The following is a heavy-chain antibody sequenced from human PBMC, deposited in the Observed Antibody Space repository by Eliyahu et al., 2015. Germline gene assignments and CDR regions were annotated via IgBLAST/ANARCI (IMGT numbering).Heavy chain of an antibody. CDR3: ARSRSISIQLWLHRDWFDP. D-gene: IGHD5-18*01. V-gene: IGHV4-34*01. J-gene: IGHJ5*02. Sequence: QVQLQQWGAGLLKPSETLSLTCAVYGGSFSGYYWSWIRQPPGKGLEWIGKINHSGSTNYNPSLKSRVTISVDTSKNQFSLKLSSVTAADTAVYYCARSRSISIQLWLHRDWFDPWGQGTLVTVSS. CDR1: GGSFSGYY. CDR2: INHSGST.